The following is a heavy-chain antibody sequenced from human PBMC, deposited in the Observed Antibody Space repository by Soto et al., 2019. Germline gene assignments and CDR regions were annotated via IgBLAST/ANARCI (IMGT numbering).Heavy chain of an antibody. CDR2: TSYSAKT. CDR3: TRGAGAPWVRFDS. D-gene: IGHD3-16*01. J-gene: IGHJ4*02. V-gene: IGHV4-38-2*01. Sequence: SETLSLTCGVSGYSITSGFYWGWVRQSPGKGLEWIGTTSYSAKTFYNPSLASRFSMAVDSSKNQFSLRLTSVTAADTALYYCTRGAGAPWVRFDSWGRGILVTVSS. CDR1: GYSITSGFY.